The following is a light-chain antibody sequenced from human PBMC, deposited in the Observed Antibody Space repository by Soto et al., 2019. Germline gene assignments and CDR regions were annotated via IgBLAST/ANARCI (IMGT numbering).Light chain of an antibody. V-gene: IGKV3-11*01. J-gene: IGKJ4*01. CDR2: DAS. CDR3: QQRSSWPLT. CDR1: QSVSSY. Sequence: EIVLTQSPATLSLSPGERATLYCRASQSVSSYLAWYQQKPGQAPRLLIYDASNRATGIPARFSGSGSGTDFTLTISSLEPEDFAVYYCQQRSSWPLTFGGGTKVDIK.